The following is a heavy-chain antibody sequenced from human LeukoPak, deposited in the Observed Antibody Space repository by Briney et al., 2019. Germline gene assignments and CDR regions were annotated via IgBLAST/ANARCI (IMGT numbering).Heavy chain of an antibody. Sequence: PSETLSLTCTVSGGSISSYYWSWIRQPPGKGLEWIGEINHSGSTNYNPSLKSRVTISVDTSKNQFPLKLSSVTAADTAVYYCAGGRRLLNDYWGQGTLVTVSS. V-gene: IGHV4-34*01. CDR3: AGGRRLLNDY. J-gene: IGHJ4*02. CDR1: GGSISSYY. D-gene: IGHD2/OR15-2a*01. CDR2: INHSGST.